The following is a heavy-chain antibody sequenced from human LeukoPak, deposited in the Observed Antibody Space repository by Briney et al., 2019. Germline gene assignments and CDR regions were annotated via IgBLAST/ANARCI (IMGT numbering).Heavy chain of an antibody. J-gene: IGHJ4*02. D-gene: IGHD5-12*01. Sequence: ASVKVSCKASGYTFTGYYMHWVRQAPGQGLEWMGWINPNSGGTNYAQKFQGRVTMTRDTSISTAYMELSSLRSEDTAVYYCARGGGGDMNGYDPFDYWGQGTLVTVSS. CDR2: INPNSGGT. CDR3: ARGGGGDMNGYDPFDY. V-gene: IGHV1-2*02. CDR1: GYTFTGYY.